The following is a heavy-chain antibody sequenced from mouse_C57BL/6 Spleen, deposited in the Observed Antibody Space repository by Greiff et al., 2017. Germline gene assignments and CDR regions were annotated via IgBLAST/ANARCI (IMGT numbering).Heavy chain of an antibody. CDR3: AKIWSNYYAMDY. D-gene: IGHD2-5*01. CDR1: GFSLTSYG. V-gene: IGHV2-5*01. J-gene: IGHJ4*01. Sequence: VKLMESGPGLVQPSQSLSITCTVSGFSLTSYGVHWVRQSPGKGLEWLGVIWRGGSTDYNAAFMSRLSITKDNSKSQVFFKMNSLQADDTAIYYCAKIWSNYYAMDYWGQGTSVTVSS. CDR2: IWRGGST.